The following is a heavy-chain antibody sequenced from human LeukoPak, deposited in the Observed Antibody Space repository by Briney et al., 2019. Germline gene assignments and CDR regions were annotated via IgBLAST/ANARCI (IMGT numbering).Heavy chain of an antibody. J-gene: IGHJ5*02. Sequence: GGSLRLSCTASGFTFRGYAMGWVRQAPGKGLEWVSSISASGYGDGAYYADSVKGRFAISRDDAKNTVFLQMNSLRAEDTAVYYCAKDRGVTKNGFDPWGQGTLVTVSP. CDR2: ISASGYGDGA. CDR3: AKDRGVTKNGFDP. CDR1: GFTFRGYA. V-gene: IGHV3-23*01. D-gene: IGHD3-10*01.